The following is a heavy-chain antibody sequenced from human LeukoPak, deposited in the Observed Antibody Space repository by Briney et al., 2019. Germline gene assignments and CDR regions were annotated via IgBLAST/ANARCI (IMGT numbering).Heavy chain of an antibody. CDR1: GGSISSNSHY. CDR3: ARVGWGNVAAYPNWLDP. CDR2: IFHNGNT. Sequence: PSETLSLTCTVSGGSISSNSHYWGWIRQPPGTGLEWIANIFHNGNTAYNPSLKRRVTISIDTSQNQLSLRLSSVTAADTAVYYCARVGWGNVAAYPNWLDPWGQGTVVTVSS. V-gene: IGHV4-39*07. J-gene: IGHJ5*02. D-gene: IGHD3-16*01.